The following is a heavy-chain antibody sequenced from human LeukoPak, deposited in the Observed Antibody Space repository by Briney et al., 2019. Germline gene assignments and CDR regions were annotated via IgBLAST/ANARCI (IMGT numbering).Heavy chain of an antibody. V-gene: IGHV4-59*01. CDR3: ARGVTKWFWFDP. CDR2: IYYSGST. D-gene: IGHD3-22*01. Sequence: SETLSLTCTVSGGSISSYYWSWIRQPPGKGLEWVGYIYYSGSTNYNPSLKSRVTISVDTSKNQFSLKLSSVTAADTAVYYCARGVTKWFWFDPWGQGTLVTVSS. J-gene: IGHJ5*02. CDR1: GGSISSYY.